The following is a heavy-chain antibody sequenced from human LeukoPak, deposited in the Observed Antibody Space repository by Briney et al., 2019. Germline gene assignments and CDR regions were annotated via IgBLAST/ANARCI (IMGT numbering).Heavy chain of an antibody. CDR1: GYSFPNYW. CDR2: IYPGDSDT. D-gene: IGHD3-10*01. V-gene: IGHV5-51*01. J-gene: IGHJ5*02. CDR3: ASFRSITMVRGATANWFDP. Sequence: GESLKISCKGSGYSFPNYWIGWVRQMPGKGLEWMGIIYPGDSDTRYSPSFQGQVTISADKSISTAYLQWSSLKASDTAMYYCASFRSITMVRGATANWFDPWGQGTLVTVSS.